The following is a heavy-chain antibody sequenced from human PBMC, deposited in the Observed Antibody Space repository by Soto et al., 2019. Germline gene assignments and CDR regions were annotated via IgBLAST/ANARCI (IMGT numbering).Heavy chain of an antibody. CDR2: ISAYNGNT. CDR1: GYTFNGYG. J-gene: IGHJ6*02. V-gene: IGHV1-18*01. CDR3: ARDELLWFGEDTYYYYYGMDV. D-gene: IGHD3-10*01. Sequence: GASVKVSCKASGYTFNGYGISWVRQAPGQRLEWMGWISAYNGNTNYAQKLQGRVTMTTDTSTSTAYMELRSLRSDDTAVYYCARDELLWFGEDTYYYYYGMDVWGQGTTVTVSS.